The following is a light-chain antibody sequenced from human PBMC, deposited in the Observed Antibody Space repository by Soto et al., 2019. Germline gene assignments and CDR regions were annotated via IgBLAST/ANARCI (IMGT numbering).Light chain of an antibody. Sequence: EIVLTQSPATLSLSPGERATLSCRASQSVSSYLAWYQQKPGQAPRLLIYDASNRATGIPARFSGSGSGTDCTLTISSLEPEDFAVYYCQQRRNWPPFTFGPGTKVAIK. CDR3: QQRRNWPPFT. CDR1: QSVSSY. CDR2: DAS. J-gene: IGKJ3*01. V-gene: IGKV3-11*01.